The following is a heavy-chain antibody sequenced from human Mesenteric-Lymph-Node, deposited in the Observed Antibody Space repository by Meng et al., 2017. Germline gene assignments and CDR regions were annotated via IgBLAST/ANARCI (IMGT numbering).Heavy chain of an antibody. V-gene: IGHV1-58*02. J-gene: IGHJ4*02. CDR3: AKDLGGVYYFDY. CDR1: GFSLTNYA. D-gene: IGHD4-23*01. Sequence: SVKVSCKASGFSLTNYAMQWVRQARGQSLEWIGWIVVGSGDINYAQKFQGRITITRDMSTSTAYMELSSLRSDDTAVYYCAKDLGGVYYFDYWGQGTLVTVSS. CDR2: IVVGSGDI.